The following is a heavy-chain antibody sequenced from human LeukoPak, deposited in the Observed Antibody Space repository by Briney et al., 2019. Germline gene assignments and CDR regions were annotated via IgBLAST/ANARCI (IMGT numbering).Heavy chain of an antibody. J-gene: IGHJ4*02. CDR1: GGSISSSSYY. CDR3: ARQTYIQRDSSGYGYYFDY. D-gene: IGHD3-22*01. CDR2: IYYSGST. V-gene: IGHV4-39*01. Sequence: PSETLSLTCTVSGGSISSSSYYWGWIRQPPGKGLEWSGSIYYSGSTYYNPSLKSRVTISVDTSKNQFSLKLSSVTAADTAVYYCARQTYIQRDSSGYGYYFDYWGQGTLVTVSS.